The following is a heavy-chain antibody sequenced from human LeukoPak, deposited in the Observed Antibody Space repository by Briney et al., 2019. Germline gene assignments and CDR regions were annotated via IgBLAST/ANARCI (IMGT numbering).Heavy chain of an antibody. D-gene: IGHD6-19*01. Sequence: GGSLRLSCAASGFTFSSYSMNWVRQAPGKGLVWVSRINSDGSTTTYADSVKGRFTISRDNAKNTLYLQMNSLRAEDTAVYYCARESRGQQWRGDAFDIWGQGTMVTVSS. J-gene: IGHJ3*02. CDR2: INSDGSTT. CDR3: ARESRGQQWRGDAFDI. V-gene: IGHV3-74*01. CDR1: GFTFSSYS.